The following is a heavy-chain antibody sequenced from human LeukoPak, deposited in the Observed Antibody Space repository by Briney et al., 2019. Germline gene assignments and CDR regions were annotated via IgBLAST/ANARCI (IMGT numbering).Heavy chain of an antibody. CDR1: GYTFTSYG. D-gene: IGHD6-19*01. CDR2: ISAYNGNT. J-gene: IGHJ4*02. V-gene: IGHV1-18*01. CDR3: ARASPAVADSPRH. Sequence: VASVKVSCKASGYTFTSYGISWVRQAPGQGLEWMGWISAYNGNTNYAQKLQGRVTMTTDTSTSTVYMELRSLRSDDTAVYYCARASPAVADSPRHWGQGTLVTVSS.